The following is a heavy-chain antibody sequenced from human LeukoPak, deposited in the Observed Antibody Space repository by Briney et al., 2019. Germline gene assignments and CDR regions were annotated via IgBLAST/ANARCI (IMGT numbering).Heavy chain of an antibody. Sequence: PGGSLRLSCAASGFTFSDYYMSWIRQAPGKGLEWVAGIAGGDDRFYADSVKVRFSISRDNSKNTLYLQMNSLRVEDTAIYYCAKDQYSSGWYFDYWGQGTLVTVSS. V-gene: IGHV3-23*01. CDR2: IAGGDDR. D-gene: IGHD6-19*01. CDR1: GFTFSDYY. CDR3: AKDQYSSGWYFDY. J-gene: IGHJ4*02.